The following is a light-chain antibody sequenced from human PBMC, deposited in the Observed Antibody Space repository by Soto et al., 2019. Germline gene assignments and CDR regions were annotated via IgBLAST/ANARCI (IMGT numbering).Light chain of an antibody. J-gene: IGKJ3*01. Sequence: DIQMTQSPSSLSASVGDRVTITCRASQSISSYLNWYQQKPGKAPKLLIYAASILQSGVPSRFGGSGSGTDFTLTISSLQPEDFATYYCQQSYSTPPVTFGPGTKVDIK. CDR2: AAS. V-gene: IGKV1-39*01. CDR3: QQSYSTPPVT. CDR1: QSISSY.